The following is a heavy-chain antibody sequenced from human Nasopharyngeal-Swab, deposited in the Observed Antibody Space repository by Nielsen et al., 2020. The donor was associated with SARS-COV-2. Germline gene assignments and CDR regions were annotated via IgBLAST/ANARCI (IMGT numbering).Heavy chain of an antibody. V-gene: IGHV4-34*01. J-gene: IGHJ4*02. CDR3: ARIEDCSSTSRYDYFDY. Sequence: PGKGLEWIGEINHSGSTNYNPSLKSRVTISVDTSKNQFSLKLSSVTAADTAVYYCARIEDCSSTSRYDYFDYWGQGTLVTVSS. CDR2: INHSGST. D-gene: IGHD2-2*01.